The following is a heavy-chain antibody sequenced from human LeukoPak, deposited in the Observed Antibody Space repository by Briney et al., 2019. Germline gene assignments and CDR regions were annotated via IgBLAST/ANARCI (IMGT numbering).Heavy chain of an antibody. V-gene: IGHV4-61*08. J-gene: IGHJ6*02. Sequence: SETLSLTCTVSGGSVSSADYYWSWIRQPPGKGLEWIGYIYYSGSTNYNPSLKSRVTISVDTSKNQFSLKLGSVTAADTAVYYCARATTDPFSSYYGMDVWGQGTTVTVSS. CDR3: ARATTDPFSSYYGMDV. D-gene: IGHD5-12*01. CDR1: GGSVSSADYY. CDR2: IYYSGST.